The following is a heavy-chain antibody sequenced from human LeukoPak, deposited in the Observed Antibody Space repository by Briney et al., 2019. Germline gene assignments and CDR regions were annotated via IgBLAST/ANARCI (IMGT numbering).Heavy chain of an antibody. CDR2: ISAYNGNT. J-gene: IGHJ4*02. V-gene: IGHV1-18*01. D-gene: IGHD5-18*01. CDR1: GYTFTSYG. CDR3: ARQVDTSMALPDY. Sequence: VASVKVSCKASGYTFTSYGISWVRQTPGQGLEWMGWISAYNGNTNSAQKVQGRVTLTTDTSTSTAYVELRSLRSDDTAVYYCARQVDTSMALPDYWGQGTLVTVSS.